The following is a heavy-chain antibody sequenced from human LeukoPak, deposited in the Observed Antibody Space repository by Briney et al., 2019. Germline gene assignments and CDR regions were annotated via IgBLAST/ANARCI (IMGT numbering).Heavy chain of an antibody. D-gene: IGHD3-22*01. CDR3: ATAPYDSIGIFDY. CDR1: GFTFDDYA. CDR2: ISWDGDST. V-gene: IGHV3-43D*03. Sequence: PGGSLRLSCAASGFTFDDYATHWVRQAPGKGLECVSLISWDGDSTYYSDSVKGRFTISRDNNKNSLYLQMNSLRTEDTALYYCATAPYDSIGIFDYWGQGTLVTVSS. J-gene: IGHJ4*02.